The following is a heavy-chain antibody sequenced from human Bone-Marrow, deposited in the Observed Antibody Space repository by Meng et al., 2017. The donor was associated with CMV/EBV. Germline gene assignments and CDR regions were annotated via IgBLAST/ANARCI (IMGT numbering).Heavy chain of an antibody. Sequence: GYISSSSYYWGWIRQPPGKGLEWIGSIYYSGSTYYNPSLKSRVTISVDTSKNQFSLKLSSVTAADTAVYYCARDHPISITNYYFDYWGQGTLVTVSS. V-gene: IGHV4-39*07. CDR1: GYISSSSYY. D-gene: IGHD3-10*01. J-gene: IGHJ4*02. CDR2: IYYSGST. CDR3: ARDHPISITNYYFDY.